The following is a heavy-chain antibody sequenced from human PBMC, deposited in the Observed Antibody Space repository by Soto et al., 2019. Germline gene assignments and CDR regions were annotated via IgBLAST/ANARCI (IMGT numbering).Heavy chain of an antibody. CDR1: GLTLTGHS. CDR2: ISYDSTKT. Sequence: VESGGGVVQPGRSLRLSCTDSGLTLTGHSMHWVRQAPGKGLEWLAGISYDSTKTYYADSVKGRFTISRDNSNSALYVQMNSLTGEDTAVYYCARTRSAWSDFHYYSLDVWGQGTTVTVSS. D-gene: IGHD1-26*01. CDR3: ARTRSAWSDFHYYSLDV. J-gene: IGHJ6*02. V-gene: IGHV3-30*14.